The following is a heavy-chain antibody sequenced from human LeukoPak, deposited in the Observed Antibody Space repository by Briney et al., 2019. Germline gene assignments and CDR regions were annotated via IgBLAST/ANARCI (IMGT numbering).Heavy chain of an antibody. Sequence: GGSLPLSCAASAFTINSNYMSWVRQAPGKGLEWVSIIYSSGSTYYTDSVKCKFPISRDNSKNKLYIQMNSLRAEDTALYFCARVMGGSDYDAFDIWGLGRMVSVSS. CDR2: IYSSGST. CDR3: ARVMGGSDYDAFDI. V-gene: IGHV3-66*01. J-gene: IGHJ3*02. D-gene: IGHD4-17*01. CDR1: AFTINSNY.